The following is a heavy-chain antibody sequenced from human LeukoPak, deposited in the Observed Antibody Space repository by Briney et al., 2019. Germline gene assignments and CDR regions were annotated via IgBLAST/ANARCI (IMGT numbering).Heavy chain of an antibody. V-gene: IGHV5-10-1*01. CDR3: TRQYTSSSDY. CDR1: GYSFTFYW. J-gene: IGHJ4*02. D-gene: IGHD6-6*01. CDR2: IDPSDSYT. Sequence: GESLRISCKSSGYSFTFYWISWVRQMPGKGLEWMGRIDPSDSYTNYSPSFQGHVTISADKSISTAYLQWSSLKASDTAMYYCTRQYTSSSDYWGQGTLVTVSS.